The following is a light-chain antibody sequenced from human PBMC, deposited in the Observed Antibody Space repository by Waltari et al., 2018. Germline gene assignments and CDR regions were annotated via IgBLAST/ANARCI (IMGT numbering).Light chain of an antibody. CDR3: QHLNSSPPL. Sequence: IQLTQSASSRSCTVGVRVTITCRASQGISYFLAWYQQKPGKAPKVLIYAASTLQSGVPSRFSGSGSGTDFTLAISSLQPEDFATYYCQHLNSSPPLFGGGTKVEIK. V-gene: IGKV1-9*01. J-gene: IGKJ4*02. CDR2: AAS. CDR1: QGISYF.